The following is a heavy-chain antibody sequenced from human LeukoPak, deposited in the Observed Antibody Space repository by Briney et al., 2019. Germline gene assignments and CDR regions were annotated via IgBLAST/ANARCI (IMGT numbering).Heavy chain of an antibody. CDR3: AKSRVGRLRLGELSLYDP. J-gene: IGHJ5*02. CDR2: ISGSGGST. Sequence: GGSLRLSCAASGFTFSSYGMSWVRQAPGKGLEWVSAISGSGGSTYYADSVKGRFTISRDNSKNTLYLQMNSLRAEDTAVYYCAKSRVGRLRLGELSLYDPWGQGTLVTVSS. D-gene: IGHD3-16*02. V-gene: IGHV3-23*01. CDR1: GFTFSSYG.